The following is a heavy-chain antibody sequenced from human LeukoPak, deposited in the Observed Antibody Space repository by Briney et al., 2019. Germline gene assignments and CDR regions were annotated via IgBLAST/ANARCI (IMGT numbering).Heavy chain of an antibody. Sequence: GESLKISCKGSGYSFTSYWIGWVRQMPGKGLEWIGIIYPGDSDTRYSPSFQGQVTISTDKSISTAYLQWSSLKASDTAMYYCARGLGHYDSSEVLYYYGMDVWGQGTTVTVSS. J-gene: IGHJ6*02. D-gene: IGHD3-22*01. CDR2: IYPGDSDT. CDR3: ARGLGHYDSSEVLYYYGMDV. CDR1: GYSFTSYW. V-gene: IGHV5-51*01.